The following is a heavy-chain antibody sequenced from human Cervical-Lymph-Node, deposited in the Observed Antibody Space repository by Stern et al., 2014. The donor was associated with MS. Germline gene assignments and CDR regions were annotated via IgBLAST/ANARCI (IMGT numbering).Heavy chain of an antibody. D-gene: IGHD6-19*01. CDR2: TFSSSHI. J-gene: IGHJ4*02. V-gene: IGHV3-21*01. CDR1: GFIFSNYD. Sequence: EVQLLESGGGLVKPGGSLRLSCEASGFIFSNYDMTWVRQTPGKGLEWVLSTFSSSHIYYADSVRGRFTMSRDNAKNSLYLQMNSLRAEDTAVYYCARRGVVLVGGTRQYYFDSWGQGTLVTVSS. CDR3: ARRGVVLVGGTRQYYFDS.